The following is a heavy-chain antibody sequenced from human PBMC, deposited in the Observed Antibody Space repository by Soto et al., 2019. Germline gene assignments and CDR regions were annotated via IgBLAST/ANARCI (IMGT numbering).Heavy chain of an antibody. CDR3: AIVEMATKGSAAFDI. D-gene: IGHD5-12*01. CDR1: GGTFSSYA. CDR2: IIPIFGTA. Sequence: SVKVSCKASGGTFSSYAISWVRQAPGQGLEWMGGIIPIFGTANYAQKFQGRVTITADESTSTAYMELSSLRSEDTAVYYCAIVEMATKGSAAFDIWGQGTMVTVSS. V-gene: IGHV1-69*13. J-gene: IGHJ3*02.